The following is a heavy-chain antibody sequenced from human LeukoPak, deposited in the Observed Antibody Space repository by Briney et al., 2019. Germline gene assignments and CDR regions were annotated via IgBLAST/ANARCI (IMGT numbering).Heavy chain of an antibody. V-gene: IGHV4-39*01. CDR1: GGSISSSSYY. J-gene: IGHJ4*02. CDR2: IYYSGST. D-gene: IGHD5-18*01. CDR3: VRLVGPYSYAGH. Sequence: SETLSLTCTVSGGSISSSSYYWGWIRQPPGTGLEWIGSIYYSGSTYYNPSLKSRVTISVDTSKNQFSLKLSSVTAAATAVYYFVRLVGPYSYAGHWGQGTLVTVSS.